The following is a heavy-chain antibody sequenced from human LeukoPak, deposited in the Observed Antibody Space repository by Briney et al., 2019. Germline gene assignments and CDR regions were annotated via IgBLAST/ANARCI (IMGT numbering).Heavy chain of an antibody. CDR1: GGSISSSSYY. CDR2: IYYSGST. CDR3: ARQECSYYFGRVDFRLPFDY. Sequence: KPSETLSLTCTVSGGSISSSSYYWGWIRQPPGKGLEWIGSIYYSGSTYYNPSLKSRVTISVDTSKNQFSLKLSSVTAADTAVYYCARQECSYYFGRVDFRLPFDYWGQGTLVTVSS. J-gene: IGHJ4*02. D-gene: IGHD2-15*01. V-gene: IGHV4-39*01.